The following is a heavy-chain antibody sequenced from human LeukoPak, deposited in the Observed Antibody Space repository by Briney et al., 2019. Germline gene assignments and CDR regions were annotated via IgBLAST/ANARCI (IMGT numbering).Heavy chain of an antibody. Sequence: GGSLTLSCAASGFLFRSYSMNWVRQPPGKGLEWVSSISSSSSYIYHAASVKGRFTICRDNAKNSLYLQMSSLRAEDTAVYYCARVLGVQEAEYYFVYRGQATLVTVSS. CDR1: GFLFRSYS. CDR3: ARVLGVQEAEYYFVY. D-gene: IGHD1-1*01. CDR2: ISSSSSYI. J-gene: IGHJ4*02. V-gene: IGHV3-21*01.